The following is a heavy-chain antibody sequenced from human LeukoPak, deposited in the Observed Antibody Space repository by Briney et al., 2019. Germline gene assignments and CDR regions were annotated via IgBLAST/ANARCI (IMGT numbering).Heavy chain of an antibody. J-gene: IGHJ3*02. D-gene: IGHD3-22*01. CDR1: GFTFSSYA. V-gene: IGHV3-23*01. CDR2: ISGSGDNT. CDR3: ATSSGHYYDSSGYYAGAFDI. Sequence: GGSLRLSCAASGFTFSSYAMSWVRQAPGKGLEWVSGISGSGDNTYYADSVKGRFTISRDNSKNTLYLQMNSLRAEDTAVYYCATSSGHYYDSSGYYAGAFDIWGQGTMVTVSS.